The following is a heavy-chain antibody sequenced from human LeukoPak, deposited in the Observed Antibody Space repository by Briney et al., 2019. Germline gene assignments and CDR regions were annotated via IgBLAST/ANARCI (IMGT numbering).Heavy chain of an antibody. V-gene: IGHV3-23*01. CDR1: RLTFSSHG. CDR3: AKDQLELQDVAFDI. D-gene: IGHD1-7*01. Sequence: GGSMRLSCAASRLTFSSHGMSWVRHAPGRGLEWDSAIRGRGGSTYYGDPVKGRFTISRDNSKNTLYLQMNSLRAEDTAVYYCAKDQLELQDVAFDIWGQGTMVTVSS. CDR2: IRGRGGST. J-gene: IGHJ3*02.